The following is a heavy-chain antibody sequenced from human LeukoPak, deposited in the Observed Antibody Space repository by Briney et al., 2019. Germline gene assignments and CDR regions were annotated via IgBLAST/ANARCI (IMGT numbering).Heavy chain of an antibody. CDR3: ASDSPYYDMDV. J-gene: IGHJ6*02. Sequence: PGGSLRLSCAASGFTFSSYWMHWVRQVPGKGLLWFSRINSDGSATIYADSVRGRFTISRDNAKNTLYLQMSGLRVEDTAVYHCASDSPYYDMDVWGQGTTVTVSS. CDR1: GFTFSSYW. CDR2: INSDGSAT. V-gene: IGHV3-74*01.